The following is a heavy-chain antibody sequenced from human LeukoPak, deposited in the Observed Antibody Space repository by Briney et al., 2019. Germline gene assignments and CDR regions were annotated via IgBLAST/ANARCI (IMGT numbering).Heavy chain of an antibody. Sequence: GGSLRLSCAASGFTVSSNYMSWVRQAPGKGLEWVSVIYSGGSTYYADSVKGRFTISRDNAKNSLYLQMNSLRADDTAVYYCATSRTLDYWGQGTLVTVSS. CDR2: IYSGGST. CDR1: GFTVSSNY. D-gene: IGHD2-2*01. V-gene: IGHV3-66*01. J-gene: IGHJ4*02. CDR3: ATSRTLDY.